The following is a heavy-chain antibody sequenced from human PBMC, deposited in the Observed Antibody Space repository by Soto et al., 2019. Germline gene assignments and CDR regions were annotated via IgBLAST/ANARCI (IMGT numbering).Heavy chain of an antibody. J-gene: IGHJ4*02. Sequence: SGPTLVNPTQTLTLTCTFSGFSLTTSGMSVSWIRQPPGKALEWLALIDWADDKYYSTSLKTRLTISKDTSKNQVVLTMTNVDPVDTATYYCARIHGPSGNYDLDCWGQGTLVTVSS. D-gene: IGHD5-12*01. CDR2: IDWADDK. CDR1: GFSLTTSGMS. V-gene: IGHV2-70*13. CDR3: ARIHGPSGNYDLDC.